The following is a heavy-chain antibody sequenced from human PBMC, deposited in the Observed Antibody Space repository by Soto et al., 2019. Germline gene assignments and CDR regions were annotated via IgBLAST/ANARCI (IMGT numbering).Heavy chain of an antibody. V-gene: IGHV3-23*01. CDR3: ARALAGSYDY. J-gene: IGHJ4*02. Sequence: EVQLLESGGGFVQPGGSLRLSCAASGFTFSNYAMFWVRQAPGRGLEWVSTISGSDGNTYYADSVKGRFTISRDNSKKTLYLQMNRLRAEDTAVYYCARALAGSYDYWGQGTLVTVSS. D-gene: IGHD3-10*01. CDR2: ISGSDGNT. CDR1: GFTFSNYA.